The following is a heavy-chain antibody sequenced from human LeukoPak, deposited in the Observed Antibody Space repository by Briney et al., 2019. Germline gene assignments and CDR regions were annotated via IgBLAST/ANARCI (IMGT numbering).Heavy chain of an antibody. CDR3: ARDNVDTDDY. Sequence: GRSLRLSCAASGFTFSSYGLHWVRQAPGKGLEWVAVIWYDGSNKYYADSVKGRFTISRDNSKNTLYLQMNSLRAEDTAVYYCARDNVDTDDYWGQGTLVTVSS. CDR1: GFTFSSYG. J-gene: IGHJ4*02. CDR2: IWYDGSNK. V-gene: IGHV3-33*01. D-gene: IGHD5-18*01.